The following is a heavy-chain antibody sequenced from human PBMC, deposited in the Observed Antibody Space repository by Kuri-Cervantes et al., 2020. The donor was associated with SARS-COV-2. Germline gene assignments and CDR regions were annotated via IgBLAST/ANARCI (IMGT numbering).Heavy chain of an antibody. CDR2: INHSGST. Sequence: GSLRLSCAVYGGSFSGYYWSWIRQSPGKGLEWIGEINHSGSTNYNPSLKSRVTISVDTSKNQFSLKLSSVTAADTAVYYCARVGHHFSTDFWSGYREASNWFDPWGQGTLVTVSS. CDR1: GGSFSGYY. J-gene: IGHJ5*02. D-gene: IGHD3-3*01. V-gene: IGHV4-34*01. CDR3: ARVGHHFSTDFWSGYREASNWFDP.